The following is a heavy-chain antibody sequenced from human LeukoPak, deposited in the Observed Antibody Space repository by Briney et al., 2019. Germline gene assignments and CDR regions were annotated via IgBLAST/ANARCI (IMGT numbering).Heavy chain of an antibody. V-gene: IGHV3-11*01. Sequence: PGGFLRLSCAASGFTFSDYYMSLIRQAAREGMGLVSFTSSSGKTIHYAHSGEGRFTVSRDNAKNSLYLQMNSLRAEDTAVYYCARDRKWLRLSCWFDPWGQGALVTVSS. J-gene: IGHJ5*02. D-gene: IGHD5-12*01. CDR3: ARDRKWLRLSCWFDP. CDR1: GFTFSDYY. CDR2: TSSSGKTI.